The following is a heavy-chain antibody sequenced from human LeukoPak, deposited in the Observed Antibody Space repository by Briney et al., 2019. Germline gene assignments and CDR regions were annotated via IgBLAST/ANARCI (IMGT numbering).Heavy chain of an antibody. CDR3: ARDRGSQAYYYYYYGMDV. D-gene: IGHD1-26*01. CDR1: GFTFSSYA. V-gene: IGHV3-30-3*01. Sequence: HPGGSLRLSCAASGFTFSSYAMHWVRQAPGKGLEWVAVISYDGSNKYYADSVKGRFTISRDNSKNTLYLQMNSLRAEDTAVYYCARDRGSQAYYYYYYGMDVWGQGTTVTVSS. J-gene: IGHJ6*02. CDR2: ISYDGSNK.